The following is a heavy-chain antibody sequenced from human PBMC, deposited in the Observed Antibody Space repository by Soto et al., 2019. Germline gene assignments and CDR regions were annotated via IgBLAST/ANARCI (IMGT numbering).Heavy chain of an antibody. J-gene: IGHJ3*02. CDR2: INHSGST. V-gene: IGHV4-34*01. D-gene: IGHD2-15*01. Sequence: SETLSLTCAGYGGSFSGYYWSWIRQPPGKGLEWIGEINHSGSTNYNPSLKSRVTISVDTSKNQFSLKLSSVTAADTAVYYCARGDRKLGYCSGGSCYGYLLDIWGQGTMVTVSS. CDR1: GGSFSGYY. CDR3: ARGDRKLGYCSGGSCYGYLLDI.